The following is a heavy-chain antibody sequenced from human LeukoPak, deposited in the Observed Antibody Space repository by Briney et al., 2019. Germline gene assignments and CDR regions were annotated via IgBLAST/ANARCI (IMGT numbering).Heavy chain of an antibody. J-gene: IGHJ4*02. D-gene: IGHD4-23*01. Sequence: GGSLRLSCAASGFIFSHYGMNWVREAPGEGLEWVSGITRRSTTYYADSVKGRFTISRDNSKNTLYLQMNSLRAEDTAVYYCARDYGGSSPFDYWGQGTLVTVSS. V-gene: IGHV3-23*01. CDR2: ITRRSTT. CDR1: GFIFSHYG. CDR3: ARDYGGSSPFDY.